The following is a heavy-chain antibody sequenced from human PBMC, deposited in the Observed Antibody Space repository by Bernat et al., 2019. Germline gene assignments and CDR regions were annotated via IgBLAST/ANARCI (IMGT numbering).Heavy chain of an antibody. CDR1: GFTFSSYA. D-gene: IGHD6-19*01. CDR3: ARDKGQWLIYFDY. Sequence: QVQLVESGGGVVQPGRSLRLSCAASGFTFSSYALHWVRQAPGKGLEWVAVISHDGSDKYYADSVKGRFTISRDNSKNTLYPQMNSLRVEDAAVYYCARDKGQWLIYFDYWGQGTLVTVSS. CDR2: ISHDGSDK. V-gene: IGHV3-30-3*01. J-gene: IGHJ4*02.